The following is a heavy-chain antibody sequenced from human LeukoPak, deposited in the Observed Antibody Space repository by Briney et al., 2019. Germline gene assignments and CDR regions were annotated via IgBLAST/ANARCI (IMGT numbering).Heavy chain of an antibody. V-gene: IGHV4-30-4*07. J-gene: IGHJ5*02. CDR3: ARDLGQYYDTSDNWFDP. D-gene: IGHD3-22*01. Sequence: PSQTLSLTCAVSGDSISSGGYSWSWIRQPPGKGLEWIGYIYDSGSTYYNPSLKSRLTISVDTSKNQFSLKLNSVTAADTAVYYCARDLGQYYDTSDNWFDPWGQGTLVTVSS. CDR1: GDSISSGGYS. CDR2: IYDSGST.